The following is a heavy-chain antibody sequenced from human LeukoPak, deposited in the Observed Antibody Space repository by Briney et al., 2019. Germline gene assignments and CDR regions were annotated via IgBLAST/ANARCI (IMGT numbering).Heavy chain of an antibody. V-gene: IGHV3-21*01. CDR1: GFTFSSYS. D-gene: IGHD2-2*02. J-gene: IGHJ4*02. CDR3: ARAGDCSSTSCYKHSRGAGAVDY. CDR2: ISSSSSYI. Sequence: PGGSLRLSCAASGFTFSSYSMNWVRQAPGKGLEWVSSISSSSSYIYYADSVKGRFTISRDNAKNSLYLQMNSLRAEDTAVYYCARAGDCSSTSCYKHSRGAGAVDYWGQGTLVTVSS.